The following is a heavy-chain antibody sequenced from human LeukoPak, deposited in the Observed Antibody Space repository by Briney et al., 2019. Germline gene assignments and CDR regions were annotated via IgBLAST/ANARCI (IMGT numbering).Heavy chain of an antibody. D-gene: IGHD6-19*01. V-gene: IGHV3-7*01. CDR2: IKQDGSEK. J-gene: IGHJ4*02. CDR1: GGDSISHYY. Sequence: ETLSLSCTFSGGDSISHYYWSWVRQAPGKGLEWVANIKQDGSEKNYVDSVKGRFTISRDNAKNSLYLQMNRLRAEDTAVYYCARHSSGWSEADYWGQGTLVTVSS. CDR3: ARHSSGWSEADY.